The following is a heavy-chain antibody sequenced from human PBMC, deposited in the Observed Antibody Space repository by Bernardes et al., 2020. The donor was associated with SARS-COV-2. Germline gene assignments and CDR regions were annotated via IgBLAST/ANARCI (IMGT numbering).Heavy chain of an antibody. D-gene: IGHD1-26*01. CDR3: ATDLVGATSFDY. J-gene: IGHJ4*02. Sequence: ASVKVSCKVSGYTLTELSMHWVRQAPGKGLEWMGGFDPEDGETIYAQKFQGRVTMTEDTSTDTAYMELSSLRSEDTAVYYCATDLVGATSFDYWGQGTLVNVSS. V-gene: IGHV1-24*01. CDR2: FDPEDGET. CDR1: GYTLTELS.